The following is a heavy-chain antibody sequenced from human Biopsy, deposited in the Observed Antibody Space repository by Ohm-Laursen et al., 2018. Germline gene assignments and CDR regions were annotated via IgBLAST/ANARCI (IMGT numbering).Heavy chain of an antibody. CDR1: GDSFSNYA. J-gene: IGHJ4*02. CDR3: ARAGRDGYNWDYFDF. V-gene: IGHV1-69*04. D-gene: IGHD5-24*01. CDR2: VIPILGIP. Sequence: SVKVSCKASGDSFSNYAISWVRQAPGQGLEWMGRVIPILGIPNIAQKFQARVTITADVPTNTVYMELSSLTSEDTAVYYCARAGRDGYNWDYFDFGGQGTRVTVSS.